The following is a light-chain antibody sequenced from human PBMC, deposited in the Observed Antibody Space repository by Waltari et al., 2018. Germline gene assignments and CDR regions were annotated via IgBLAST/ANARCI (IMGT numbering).Light chain of an antibody. Sequence: QSVLTPPPSVSGAPGPRVTIPCPGRSYTLRDGYDVPWYQQLPGTAPKPLIYGNSNRPSGVPDRFSGSKSGTSASLAITGLQAEDEADYYCQSYDSSLSGVVFGGGTKLTVL. CDR1: SYTLRDGYD. J-gene: IGLJ2*01. V-gene: IGLV1-40*01. CDR3: QSYDSSLSGVV. CDR2: GNS.